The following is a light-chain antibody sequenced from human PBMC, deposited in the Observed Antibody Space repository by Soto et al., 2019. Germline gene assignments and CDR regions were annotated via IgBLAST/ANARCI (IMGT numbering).Light chain of an antibody. J-gene: IGKJ1*01. CDR2: KAS. Sequence: DIQMTQSPSTLSVSVGDRVTITCRASQTISSSLAWYQQKPGKAPKLLIYKASTLNSGVPSRFSGSGSGTEFTLTISSLQPDDFATYYCQHYNSYSESFGQGTKVERK. CDR3: QHYNSYSES. V-gene: IGKV1-5*03. CDR1: QTISSS.